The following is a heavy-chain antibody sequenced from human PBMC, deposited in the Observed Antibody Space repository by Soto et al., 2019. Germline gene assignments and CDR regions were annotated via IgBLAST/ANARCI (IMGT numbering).Heavy chain of an antibody. CDR2: ISSRSDI. Sequence: GGSLRLSCVGSGFTFSTYSIHWVRQAPGKGLEWVSSISSRSDIYYANSVKGRFTISRDNAKNSVPLQMNSLRAEDTAVYYCAREYTAWPLAYGLDVWGQGTTVTVSS. CDR1: GFTFSTYS. V-gene: IGHV3-21*01. D-gene: IGHD2-2*02. J-gene: IGHJ6*02. CDR3: AREYTAWPLAYGLDV.